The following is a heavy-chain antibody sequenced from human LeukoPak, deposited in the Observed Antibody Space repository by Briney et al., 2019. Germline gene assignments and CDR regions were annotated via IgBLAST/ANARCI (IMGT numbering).Heavy chain of an antibody. CDR3: ARDRTYCISTRCYPGFAFDI. J-gene: IGHJ3*02. Sequence: GGSLRLSCAASGFTFSTYSMNWVRQAPGKGLEWVSSISSSSSHIYYVASVKGRLTISTDKAKNSLSLQMNSRRADDTAVSYCARDRTYCISTRCYPGFAFDIWGQGTMVTVSS. V-gene: IGHV3-21*01. CDR2: ISSSSSHI. D-gene: IGHD2-2*01. CDR1: GFTFSTYS.